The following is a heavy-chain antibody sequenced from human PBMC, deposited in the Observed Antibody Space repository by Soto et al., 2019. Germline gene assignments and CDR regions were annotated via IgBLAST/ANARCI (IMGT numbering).Heavy chain of an antibody. J-gene: IGHJ4*02. CDR2: IYYSGST. CDR1: GGSISSGDYY. V-gene: IGHV4-30-4*01. Sequence: SETLSLTCTVSGGSISSGDYYWSWIRQPPGKGLEWIGYIYYSGSTYYNPSLKSRVTISVDTSKNQFSLKLSSVTAADTAVYYCARETSEEAFFYYFDYWGQGTLVTVSS. D-gene: IGHD3-3*02. CDR3: ARETSEEAFFYYFDY.